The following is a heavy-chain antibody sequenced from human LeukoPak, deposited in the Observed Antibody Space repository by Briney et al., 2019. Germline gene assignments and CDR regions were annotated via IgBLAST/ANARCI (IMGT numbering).Heavy chain of an antibody. CDR3: ARVSIQLWHFDY. CDR1: GYSISSGYY. J-gene: IGHJ4*02. D-gene: IGHD5-18*01. CDR2: IYHSGST. V-gene: IGHV4-38-2*02. Sequence: SETLSLTCTVSGYSISSGYYWGWIRQPPGKGLEWIGSIYHSGSTYYNPSLKSRVTISVDTSKNQFSLKLSSVTAADTAVYYCARVSIQLWHFDYWGQGTLVTVSS.